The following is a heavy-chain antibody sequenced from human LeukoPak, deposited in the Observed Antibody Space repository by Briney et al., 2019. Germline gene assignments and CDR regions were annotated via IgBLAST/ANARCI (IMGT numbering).Heavy chain of an antibody. CDR1: GYSISSDYY. J-gene: IGHJ4*02. Sequence: SETLSLTCTVSGYSISSDYYWGWIRQPPGQGLEWIGSIHQSGSTYYNPSLKSRVTISVDMSKNQFSLKLSSVTAADTAVYYCATYYYGSGGYYYFDSWGQGTLVTVSS. CDR2: IHQSGST. CDR3: ATYYYGSGGYYYFDS. V-gene: IGHV4-38-2*02. D-gene: IGHD3-22*01.